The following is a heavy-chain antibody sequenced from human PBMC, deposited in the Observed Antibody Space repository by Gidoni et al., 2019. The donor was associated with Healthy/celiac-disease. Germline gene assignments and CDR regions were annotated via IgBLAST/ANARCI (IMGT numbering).Heavy chain of an antibody. CDR2: ISGSGGST. J-gene: IGHJ4*02. D-gene: IGHD3-10*01. CDR1: GFLFSSYA. CDR3: AKGWQDYYGSGSYYPFDY. Sequence: EVQLLESGGGLVQPGGSLRLSCTASGFLFSSYALSWVRQPPGKGLEWVSAISGSGGSTYYADSVKGRFTISRDNSKNTLYLQMNSLRAEDTAVYYCAKGWQDYYGSGSYYPFDYWGQGTLVTVSS. V-gene: IGHV3-23*01.